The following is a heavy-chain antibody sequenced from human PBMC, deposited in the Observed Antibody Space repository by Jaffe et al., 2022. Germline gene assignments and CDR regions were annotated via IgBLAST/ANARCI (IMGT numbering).Heavy chain of an antibody. CDR2: VHSSGNT. J-gene: IGHJ6*02. Sequence: QVQLQESGPGLVRPSQTLSLTCTVSGDSINNDDYYWNWMRQPAGKRVEWLGRVHSSGNTNYHPSLESRVTMSLDSSKNQVSLQLNSVTAADTAVYYCARETMQYSRSFGHIYYYNMDVWGQGTTVTVSS. CDR3: ARETMQYSRSFGHIYYYNMDV. V-gene: IGHV4-61*02. D-gene: IGHD2-2*01. CDR1: GDSINNDDYY.